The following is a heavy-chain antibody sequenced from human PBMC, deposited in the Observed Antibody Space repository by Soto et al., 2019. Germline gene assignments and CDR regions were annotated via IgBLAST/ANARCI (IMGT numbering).Heavy chain of an antibody. D-gene: IGHD1-20*01. V-gene: IGHV3-7*01. CDR1: TFIFSTYW. CDR2: IKRDGSET. J-gene: IGHJ4*02. CDR3: VGDGNNWNDFDY. Sequence: EVQLVESGGGLVQPGGSLRLSCAAPTFIFSTYWMTWVRQAPGKGLEWVANIKRDGSETHYADSVKGRFTISRDNAKNSLYLQMNSLRVEDTADYYCVGDGNNWNDFDYWGQGTLVTVSS.